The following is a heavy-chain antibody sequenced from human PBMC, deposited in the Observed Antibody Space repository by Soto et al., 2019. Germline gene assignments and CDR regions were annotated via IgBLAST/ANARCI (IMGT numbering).Heavy chain of an antibody. CDR3: ARGWAGYCSSSSCSNYYYYMDV. V-gene: IGHV3-9*01. CDR2: ISWSSGRI. CDR1: GFTLDDYA. J-gene: IGHJ6*03. D-gene: IGHD2-2*03. Sequence: EVQLVESGGGLVQPGRSLRLSCVASGFTLDDYAMHWVRQAPGKGLEWVSGISWSSGRIGYVDSVKGRFSISRDNVKKSLYLQMNSLRPEDTALYYCARGWAGYCSSSSCSNYYYYMDVWGKGTTVTVSS.